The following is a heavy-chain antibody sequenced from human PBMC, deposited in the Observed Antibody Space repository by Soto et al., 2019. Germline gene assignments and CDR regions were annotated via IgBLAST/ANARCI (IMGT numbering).Heavy chain of an antibody. J-gene: IGHJ5*02. CDR3: ARRRCLAGGCYGGNWLDP. CDR2: VPYTGST. CDR1: GDSINHYY. Sequence: QVQLQESGPGLVKPSETLSLTCTVSGDSINHYYWNWVRQAPGKGLEWIGYVPYTGSTNYNPSLKSRVTISMDTSKNQFSLRLTSVTAADTALYYCARRRCLAGGCYGGNWLDPWGQGILVTVSS. D-gene: IGHD6-19*01. V-gene: IGHV4-59*08.